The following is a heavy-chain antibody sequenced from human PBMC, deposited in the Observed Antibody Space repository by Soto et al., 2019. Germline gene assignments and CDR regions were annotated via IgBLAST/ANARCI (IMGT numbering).Heavy chain of an antibody. CDR2: INSDGSST. J-gene: IGHJ6*02. Sequence: GGSLRLSCAASGFTFSSYWMHWVRQAPGKGLVWVSRINSDGSSTSYADSVKGRFTISRDNAKNTLYLQMNSLRAEDTAVYYCAREVYFDWPDYYYGMDVWGQGTTVTVSS. CDR3: AREVYFDWPDYYYGMDV. V-gene: IGHV3-74*01. D-gene: IGHD3-9*01. CDR1: GFTFSSYW.